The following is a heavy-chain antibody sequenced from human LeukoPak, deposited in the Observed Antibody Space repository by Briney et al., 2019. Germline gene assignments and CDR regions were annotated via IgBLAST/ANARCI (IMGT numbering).Heavy chain of an antibody. Sequence: PSETLSLTCAVYGGSFSGYYWSWIRQPPGKGLEWIGAINHSGSTNYNPSLKSRVTISVDTSKNQFSLKLSSVTAADTAVYYCARKRRDIVVVPALRRGAFDIWGQGTMVTVSS. J-gene: IGHJ3*02. D-gene: IGHD2-2*01. CDR2: INHSGST. V-gene: IGHV4-34*01. CDR3: ARKRRDIVVVPALRRGAFDI. CDR1: GGSFSGYY.